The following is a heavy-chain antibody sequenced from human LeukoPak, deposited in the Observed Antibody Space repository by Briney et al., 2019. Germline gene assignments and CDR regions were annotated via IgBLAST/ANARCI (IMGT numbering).Heavy chain of an antibody. CDR2: ISGSGGST. CDR1: GFTFSSYA. CDR3: AVAVVVAMLQFDY. Sequence: GGSLRLSCAASGFTFSSYAMSWVRQAPGKGLEWVSAISGSGGSTYYADSVKGRFTISRDNSKNTLYLQMNSLRAEGTAVYYCAVAVVVAMLQFDYWGQGTLVTVSS. V-gene: IGHV3-23*01. D-gene: IGHD3-22*01. J-gene: IGHJ4*02.